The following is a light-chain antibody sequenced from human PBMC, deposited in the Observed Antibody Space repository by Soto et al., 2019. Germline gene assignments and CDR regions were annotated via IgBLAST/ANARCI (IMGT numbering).Light chain of an antibody. CDR1: QSVPQNY. J-gene: IGKJ1*01. Sequence: EIVLTQSPGTLSLSPGEIATPSCRASQSVPQNYLAWYQQEPGQAPRLLIYGASNRATGTPDRFSGSGSGTDFTLTISRLEPEDFAVYYCHQDASSPQTFGEGTKVEIK. CDR3: HQDASSPQT. CDR2: GAS. V-gene: IGKV3-20*01.